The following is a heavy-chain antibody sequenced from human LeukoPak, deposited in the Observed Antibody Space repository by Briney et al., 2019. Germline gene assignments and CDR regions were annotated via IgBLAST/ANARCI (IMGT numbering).Heavy chain of an antibody. D-gene: IGHD1-7*01. CDR1: GFTFSDYY. J-gene: IGHJ5*02. CDR2: ISSSGSTI. Sequence: SGGSLRLSCAASGFTFSDYYMSWIRQAPGKGLEWVSYISSSGSTIYYADSVKGRFTISRDNAKNSLYLQMNSLRAEDTAVYYCAREPGNWNYGDDWFDPWGQGTLVTVSS. CDR3: AREPGNWNYGDDWFDP. V-gene: IGHV3-11*04.